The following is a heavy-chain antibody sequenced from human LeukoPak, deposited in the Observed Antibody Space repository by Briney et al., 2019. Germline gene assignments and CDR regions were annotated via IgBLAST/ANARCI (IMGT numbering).Heavy chain of an antibody. V-gene: IGHV3-48*03. D-gene: IGHD6-19*01. CDR3: AREQWLHSSDDFDY. J-gene: IGHJ4*02. Sequence: GGSLRLSCAASGFIFNTYEMNWVRQAPGKGLEWGSYISSSGNTLYYADSVKGRFTISRDNAKNSLYLQMNSLRAEDTAVYYCAREQWLHSSDDFDYWGQGTLVTVSS. CDR1: GFIFNTYE. CDR2: ISSSGNTL.